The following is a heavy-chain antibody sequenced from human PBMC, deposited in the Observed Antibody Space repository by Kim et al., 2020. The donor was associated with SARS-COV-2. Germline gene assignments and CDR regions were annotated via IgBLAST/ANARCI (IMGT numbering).Heavy chain of an antibody. CDR3: ARVRYCTGGVLRCYYYGMDV. CDR1: GGSISSGGYY. CDR2: IYYSGST. D-gene: IGHD2-8*02. V-gene: IGHV4-31*03. J-gene: IGHJ6*02. Sequence: SETLSLTCTVSGGSISSGGYYWSWIRQHPGKGLEWIGYIYYSGSTYYNPSLKSRVTISVDTSKNQFSLKLSSVTAADTAVYYCARVRYCTGGVLRCYYYGMDVWGQGTTVTVSS.